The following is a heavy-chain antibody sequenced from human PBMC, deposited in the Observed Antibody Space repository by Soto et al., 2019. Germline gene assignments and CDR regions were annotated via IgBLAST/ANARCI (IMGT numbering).Heavy chain of an antibody. J-gene: IGHJ6*02. Sequence: QVQLVQSGAEVKKPGSSVKVSCKASGGTFSSYAISWVRQAPGQGLEWMGGIIPIFGTANYAQKFQGRVKSTADESTSTAYMELSSLRSEDTAVYYCARSTLFCSSTSCYYYYYGMDVWGQGTTVTVSS. V-gene: IGHV1-69*01. CDR2: IIPIFGTA. CDR3: ARSTLFCSSTSCYYYYYGMDV. CDR1: GGTFSSYA. D-gene: IGHD2-2*01.